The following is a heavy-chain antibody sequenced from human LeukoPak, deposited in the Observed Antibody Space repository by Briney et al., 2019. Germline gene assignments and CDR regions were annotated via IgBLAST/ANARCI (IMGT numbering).Heavy chain of an antibody. J-gene: IGHJ4*02. CDR3: ARRGVVATPDANF. D-gene: IGHD5-12*01. CDR1: GGSISSSRYY. V-gene: IGHV4-39*01. Sequence: PSETLSLTCTVSGGSISSSRYYWGWIRQPPGKGLEWFGSIYYTGSTYYNPSLRSRVSISVDTSKNQFTLKLSSVTAADTAVYYGARRGVVATPDANFWGQGTLITVSS. CDR2: IYYTGST.